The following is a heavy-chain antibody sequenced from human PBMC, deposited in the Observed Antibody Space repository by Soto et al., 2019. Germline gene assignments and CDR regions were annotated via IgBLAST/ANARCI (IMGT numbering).Heavy chain of an antibody. CDR1: GLCLIHYY. V-gene: IGHV3-11*01. J-gene: IGHJ4*02. CDR2: IDFTSNSI. Sequence: GGSLRLPCAASGLCLIHYYRSWIRQAPGKGLEWVSYIDFTSNSIYYADSVKGRFTISRDNAKNSLYLQMNSLRAEDTAVYYCARGSAFIGLDYWGQGT. CDR3: ARGSAFIGLDY. D-gene: IGHD1-26*01.